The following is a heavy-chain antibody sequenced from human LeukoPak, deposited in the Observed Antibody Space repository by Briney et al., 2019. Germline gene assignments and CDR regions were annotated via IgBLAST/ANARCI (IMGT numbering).Heavy chain of an antibody. Sequence: ASVKVSCKASGYTFTSYAMHWVRQAPGQRLEWMGWINAGNGNTKYSQKFQGRVTTTRDTSASTAYMELSSLRSEDTAVYYCARWPPSGSGGSLHFDYWGQGTLVTVSS. V-gene: IGHV1-3*01. CDR1: GYTFTSYA. CDR2: INAGNGNT. J-gene: IGHJ4*02. CDR3: ARWPPSGSGGSLHFDY. D-gene: IGHD2-15*01.